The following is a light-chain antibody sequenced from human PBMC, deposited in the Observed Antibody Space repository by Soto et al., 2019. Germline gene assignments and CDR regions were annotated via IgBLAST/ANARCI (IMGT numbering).Light chain of an antibody. CDR1: SSNIGSHT. CDR2: SNT. CDR3: AAWDDSLNGVV. Sequence: QSVLTQPPSASGTPGQTIAISCSGGSSNIGSHTVNRYQQLPGTAPRLLIYSNTQRPSGVPDRFSGSKSGTSASLAISGLQSEYEREYYCAAWDDSLNGVVFGGGTKLTVL. J-gene: IGLJ2*01. V-gene: IGLV1-44*01.